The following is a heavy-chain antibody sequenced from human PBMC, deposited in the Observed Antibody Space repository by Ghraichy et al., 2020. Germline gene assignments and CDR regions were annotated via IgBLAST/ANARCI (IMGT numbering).Heavy chain of an antibody. CDR1: GDSISSGSYY. CDR3: HSSSGYYYGMDV. D-gene: IGHD6-6*01. V-gene: IGHV4-61*02. CDR2: IYTSGST. J-gene: IGHJ6*02. Sequence: SETLSLTCTVSGDSISSGSYYWSWIRQPAGKGLEWIGRIYTSGSTNYNPSLKSRVTISVDTSKNQFSLKLSSVTAADTAVYYCHSSSGYYYGMDVWGQGTTVTVSS.